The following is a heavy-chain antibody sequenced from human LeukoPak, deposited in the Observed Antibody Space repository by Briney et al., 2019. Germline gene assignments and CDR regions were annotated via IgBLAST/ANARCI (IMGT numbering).Heavy chain of an antibody. D-gene: IGHD1-26*01. V-gene: IGHV4-59*01. CDR3: ARDRRERGYYFDY. CDR1: SDSISSYY. CDR2: IFDSGYT. J-gene: IGHJ4*02. Sequence: PSGTLSLTCTVSSDSISSYYWSWIRQPPGKGLEWIGYIFDSGYTNHNPSLQSRVTISLDTSKNQFSLKLRSVTAADTAVYYCARDRRERGYYFDYWGQGTLVTVSS.